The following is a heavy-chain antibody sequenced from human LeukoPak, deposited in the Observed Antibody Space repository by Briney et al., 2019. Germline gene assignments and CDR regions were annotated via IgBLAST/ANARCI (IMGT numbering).Heavy chain of an antibody. CDR3: ARGDTAMVFDY. CDR1: GFTFSSYE. J-gene: IGHJ4*02. CDR2: ISSSGSTI. D-gene: IGHD5-18*01. Sequence: GGSLRLSCAASGFTFSSYEMTWVRQAPGKGLEWVSYISSSGSTIYYADSVKGRFTISRDNAKNSLYLQMNSLRAEDTAVYYCARGDTAMVFDYWGQGTLVTVSS. V-gene: IGHV3-48*03.